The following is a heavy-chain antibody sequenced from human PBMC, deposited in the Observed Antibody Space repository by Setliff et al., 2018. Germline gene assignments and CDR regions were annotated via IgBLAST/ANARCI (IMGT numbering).Heavy chain of an antibody. Sequence: PGGSLRLSCAASGFTFSSYSMNWVRQAPGKGLEWISYISPGSNKMAYAQSVRDRFSISRDDASNSLYLQMSSLGVEDTAVYYCARVDGPTVDTMYFDDWGLGTVVTVSS. D-gene: IGHD3-3*01. J-gene: IGHJ4*02. CDR1: GFTFSSYS. V-gene: IGHV3-48*01. CDR3: ARVDGPTVDTMYFDD. CDR2: ISPGSNKM.